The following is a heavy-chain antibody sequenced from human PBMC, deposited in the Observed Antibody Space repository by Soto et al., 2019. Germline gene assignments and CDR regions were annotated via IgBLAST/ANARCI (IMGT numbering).Heavy chain of an antibody. Sequence: SETLSLTCAVYGGAFRGYYWSWIRQPPGNGLEWLGEINDSGSTNYNPSLKSRITISRDTSKKEISLRLSSGTAADTAVYYCARERGRYCSGESCYPFGPWGQGALVTVSS. J-gene: IGHJ5*02. V-gene: IGHV4-34*01. D-gene: IGHD2-15*01. CDR2: INDSGST. CDR3: ARERGRYCSGESCYPFGP. CDR1: GGAFRGYY.